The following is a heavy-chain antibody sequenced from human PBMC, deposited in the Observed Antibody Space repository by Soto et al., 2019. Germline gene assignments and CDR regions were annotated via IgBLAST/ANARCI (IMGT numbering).Heavy chain of an antibody. CDR3: ARDAEGIVAAARTHWFDP. CDR1: GGSISSSNW. Sequence: SETLSLTCGVSGGSISSSNWWSWVRQPPGKGLEWIGEIYHSGTTHYNPSLRSRVTISVDKAKNHFSLRLHFVTAADTAVDYCARDAEGIVAAARTHWFDPWGQGTLVTVSS. V-gene: IGHV4-4*02. D-gene: IGHD1-26*01. CDR2: IYHSGTT. J-gene: IGHJ5*02.